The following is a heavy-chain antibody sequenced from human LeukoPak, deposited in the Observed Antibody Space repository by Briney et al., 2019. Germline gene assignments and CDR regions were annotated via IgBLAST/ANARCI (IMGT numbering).Heavy chain of an antibody. CDR3: ARSPYCGGDCYSYYYYYGMDV. V-gene: IGHV1-69*04. D-gene: IGHD2-21*02. CDR1: GGTFSSYA. Sequence: SVKVSCKASGGTFSSYAISWVRQAPGQGLEWMGRIIPILGIANYAQKFQGRATITADKSTSTAYMELSSLRSEDTAVYYCARSPYCGGDCYSYYYYYGMDVWGQGTTVTVSS. J-gene: IGHJ6*02. CDR2: IIPILGIA.